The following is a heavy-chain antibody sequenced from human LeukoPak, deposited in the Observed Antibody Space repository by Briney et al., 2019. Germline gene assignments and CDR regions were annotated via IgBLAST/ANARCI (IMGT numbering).Heavy chain of an antibody. CDR2: ISYDGSNK. Sequence: GGSLRLSCAASGFTFSSYAMHWVRQAPGKGLEWVAVISYDGSNKYYADSVKGRFTISRDNSKNTLYLQMNSLRAEDAAVYYCARGPRYSSGWYVDYYYYGMDVWGQGTTVTVSS. CDR3: ARGPRYSSGWYVDYYYYGMDV. CDR1: GFTFSSYA. J-gene: IGHJ6*02. V-gene: IGHV3-30*04. D-gene: IGHD6-19*01.